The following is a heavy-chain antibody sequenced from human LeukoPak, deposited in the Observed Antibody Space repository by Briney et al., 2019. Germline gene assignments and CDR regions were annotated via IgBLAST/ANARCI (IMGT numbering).Heavy chain of an antibody. CDR1: GYTFTSYD. D-gene: IGHD6-19*01. J-gene: IGHJ6*02. CDR2: MNPNSGNT. CDR3: AIRPYSSGWYGGHGMDV. V-gene: IGHV1-8*01. Sequence: GASVKVSCKASGYTFTSYDINWVRQATGQGLEWMGWMNPNSGNTGYAQKFQGRVTMTRNTSISTAYMELSSLRSEDTAVYYCAIRPYSSGWYGGHGMDVWGQGTTVTVSS.